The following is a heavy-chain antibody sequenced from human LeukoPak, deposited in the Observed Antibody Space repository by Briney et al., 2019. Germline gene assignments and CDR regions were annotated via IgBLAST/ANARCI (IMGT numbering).Heavy chain of an antibody. D-gene: IGHD3-3*01. CDR3: ARSYDFWSGYGGNWFDP. V-gene: IGHV1-18*01. CDR2: ISAYNGNT. J-gene: IGHJ5*02. Sequence: GASVKVSCKASGYTFTSYGISWVRQAPGQGLEWMGWISAYNGNTNYAQKLQGRVTMTTDTSTSTAYMELGSLRSDDTAVYYCARSYDFWSGYGGNWFDPWGQGTLVTVSS. CDR1: GYTFTSYG.